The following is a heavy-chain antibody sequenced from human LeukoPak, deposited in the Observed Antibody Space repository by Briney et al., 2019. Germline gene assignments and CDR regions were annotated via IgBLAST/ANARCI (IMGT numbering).Heavy chain of an antibody. CDR3: ASRRITIFGVVRGGMDV. CDR2: ISAYNGNT. Sequence: ASVKVSCKASGYTFTSYGISWVRHAPGQGLEWMGWISAYNGNTNYAQKLQGRVTMTTDTSTSTAYMELRRLRSEDTAVYYCASRRITIFGVVRGGMDVWGKGTTVTVSS. D-gene: IGHD3-3*01. V-gene: IGHV1-18*01. CDR1: GYTFTSYG. J-gene: IGHJ6*04.